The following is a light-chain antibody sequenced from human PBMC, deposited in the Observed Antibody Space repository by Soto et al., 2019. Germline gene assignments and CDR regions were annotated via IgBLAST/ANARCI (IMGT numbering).Light chain of an antibody. J-gene: IGKJ5*01. CDR3: QKYSGVPVT. V-gene: IGKV1-27*01. Sequence: IQMTQSPSSLSASVGDRVTITCRASQDINKYFAWYQQRPGRDPKLLIYSASTLKSGVPSRFSGSRSGTDFTLTISSLQPEDVATYYCQKYSGVPVTFGQGTKLEIK. CDR2: SAS. CDR1: QDINKY.